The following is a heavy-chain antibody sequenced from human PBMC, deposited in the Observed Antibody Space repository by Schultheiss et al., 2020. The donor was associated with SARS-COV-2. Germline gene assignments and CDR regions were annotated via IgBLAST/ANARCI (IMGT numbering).Heavy chain of an antibody. J-gene: IGHJ4*02. CDR2: ISGSGGST. V-gene: IGHV3-23*01. CDR1: GFTFSSYA. CDR3: TTKTPYYYGSGSQTRFDY. D-gene: IGHD3-10*01. Sequence: GGSLRLSCAASGFTFSSYAMSWVRQAPGKGLEWVSAISGSGGSTYYADSVKGRFTISRDNSKNTLYLQMNSLKTEDTAVYYCTTKTPYYYGSGSQTRFDYWGQGTLVTVSS.